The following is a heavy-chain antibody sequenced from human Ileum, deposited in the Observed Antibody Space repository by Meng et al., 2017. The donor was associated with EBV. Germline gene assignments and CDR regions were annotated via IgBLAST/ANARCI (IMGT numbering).Heavy chain of an antibody. V-gene: IGHV4-4*02. Sequence: QVQLQESGPGLVKPSGXLSLTCAVSGGCISSSNWWSWVRQPPGKGLEWIGEIYHSGSTNYNPSLKSRVTISVDKSKNQFSLKLSSVTAADTAVYYCASGRKYCSSTSCYGQFDYWGQGTLVTVSS. D-gene: IGHD2-2*01. CDR1: GGCISSSNW. J-gene: IGHJ4*02. CDR2: IYHSGST. CDR3: ASGRKYCSSTSCYGQFDY.